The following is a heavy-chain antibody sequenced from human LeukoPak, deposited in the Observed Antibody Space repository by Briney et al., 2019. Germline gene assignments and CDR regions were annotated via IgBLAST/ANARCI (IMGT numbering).Heavy chain of an antibody. Sequence: SETLSLTCTVSGGSISSYYWSWIRQPPGKGLEWIGYIYYSGSTNHNPSLKSRVTISVDTSKNQFSLKLSSVTAADTAVYYCARAGDDYGDYVPYYFVYWGQGTLVTVSS. CDR2: IYYSGST. J-gene: IGHJ4*02. CDR3: ARAGDDYGDYVPYYFVY. D-gene: IGHD4-17*01. V-gene: IGHV4-59*01. CDR1: GGSISSYY.